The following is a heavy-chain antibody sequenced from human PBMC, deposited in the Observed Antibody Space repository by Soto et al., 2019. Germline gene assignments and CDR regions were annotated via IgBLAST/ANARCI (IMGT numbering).Heavy chain of an antibody. CDR1: GYTFTDYA. CDR2: IAPGNGNT. D-gene: IGHD2-21*01. Sequence: ASVKVSCKASGYTFTDYAIHGVRQAPGQRLEWMWWIAPGNGNTKYSQNFQGRVTITRDTSATTAYMELSSLRSEDTAVYYCAKGSRMWTPDYWGQGTLVTVSS. J-gene: IGHJ4*02. V-gene: IGHV1-3*01. CDR3: AKGSRMWTPDY.